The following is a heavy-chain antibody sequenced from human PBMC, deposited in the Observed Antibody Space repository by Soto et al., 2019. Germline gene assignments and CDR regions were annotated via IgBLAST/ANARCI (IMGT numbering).Heavy chain of an antibody. Sequence: QVQLQESGPGLVKPSETLSLTCTVSAASISNSYWSWIRQPAGKALEWIGRIYASRDTNYNPSLMSRVTMSIDTSRKQFYLKVTSVTAADTAIYYCAKESGASAGTVEYWGQGILVTVSS. J-gene: IGHJ4*02. CDR2: IYASRDT. V-gene: IGHV4-4*07. D-gene: IGHD6-13*01. CDR3: AKESGASAGTVEY. CDR1: AASISNSY.